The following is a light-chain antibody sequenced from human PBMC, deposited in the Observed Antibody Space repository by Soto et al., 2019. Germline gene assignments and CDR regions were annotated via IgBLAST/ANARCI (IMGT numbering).Light chain of an antibody. V-gene: IGKV3-20*01. J-gene: IGKJ2*01. CDR1: RSVSNSF. CDR3: QQYSTLPHT. Sequence: ESVLTQSPGTLSLSPGERATLSCRASRSVSNSFFAWYQQKPGQAPRLLIYGVSSRATGIPDRFSGSGSGTDFSLTTSRLEPEDFVVYYCQQYSTLPHTFGQGTKLEVK. CDR2: GVS.